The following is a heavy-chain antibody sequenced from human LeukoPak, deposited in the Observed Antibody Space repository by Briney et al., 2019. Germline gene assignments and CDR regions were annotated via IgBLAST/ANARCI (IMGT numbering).Heavy chain of an antibody. CDR1: GGSVSSGSYY. J-gene: IGHJ4*02. Sequence: PSETLSLTCTVSGGSVSSGSYYWSWIRQPPGKGLEWIGHIYYSGSTNYNPSLKSRVTISVDTSKNQFSLKLSSVTAADTAVYYCAREVEYSSSGAFDYWGQGTLVTVSS. V-gene: IGHV4-61*01. CDR2: IYYSGST. CDR3: AREVEYSSSGAFDY. D-gene: IGHD6-6*01.